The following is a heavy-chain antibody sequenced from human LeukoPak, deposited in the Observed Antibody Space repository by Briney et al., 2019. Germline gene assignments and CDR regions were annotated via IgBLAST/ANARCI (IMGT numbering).Heavy chain of an antibody. Sequence: GRSLRLSCAASRFTFDDYSTHWVRHAPGRGLEWVSGISWISGSVAYTDSVKGRFTISRDNAKNSLYLQMNSLRAEDTALYYCAKALYFVFWTTNFDYWGQGTLVTVSS. CDR2: ISWISGSV. J-gene: IGHJ4*02. CDR3: AKALYFVFWTTNFDY. CDR1: RFTFDDYS. V-gene: IGHV3-9*01. D-gene: IGHD3-3*01.